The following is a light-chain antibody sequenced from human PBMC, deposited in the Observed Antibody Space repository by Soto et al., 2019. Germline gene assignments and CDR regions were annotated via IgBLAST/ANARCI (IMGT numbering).Light chain of an antibody. Sequence: QSVLTQPASVSGSPGQSITISCTGTSSDVGSYNLVSWYQQHPGKAPKLIIYEVSKRPSGVSNGFSGSKSGNTASLTISGLQAEYEADYYCCSYAGSRTYVFGTGTKLTVL. J-gene: IGLJ1*01. V-gene: IGLV2-23*02. CDR1: SSDVGSYNL. CDR3: CSYAGSRTYV. CDR2: EVS.